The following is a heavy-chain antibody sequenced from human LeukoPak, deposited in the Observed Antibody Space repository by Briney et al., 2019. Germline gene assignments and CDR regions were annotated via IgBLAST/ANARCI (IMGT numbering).Heavy chain of an antibody. D-gene: IGHD5-24*01. Sequence: WASVKVSCKASGYXFTGYYIHWVRQAPGQGLEWMGWINPNSGGTNYAQKFQGRVTMTRDTSISTAYMELSRLRSDDTAVYYCARGGGYNAPSFDYWGQGTLVTVSS. CDR2: INPNSGGT. CDR1: GYXFTGYY. CDR3: ARGGGYNAPSFDY. J-gene: IGHJ4*02. V-gene: IGHV1-2*02.